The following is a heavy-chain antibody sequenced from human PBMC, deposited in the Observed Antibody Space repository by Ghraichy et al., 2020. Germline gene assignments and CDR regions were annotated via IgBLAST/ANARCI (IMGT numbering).Heavy chain of an antibody. Sequence: GSLRLSCAASGFTFSSYSMNWVRQAPGKGLEWVSSISSSSSYIYYADSVKGRFTISRDNAKNSLYLQMNSLRAEDTAVYYCARDLIRGYSYSYYWGQGTLVTVSS. D-gene: IGHD5-18*01. J-gene: IGHJ4*02. CDR3: ARDLIRGYSYSYY. CDR2: ISSSSSYI. CDR1: GFTFSSYS. V-gene: IGHV3-21*01.